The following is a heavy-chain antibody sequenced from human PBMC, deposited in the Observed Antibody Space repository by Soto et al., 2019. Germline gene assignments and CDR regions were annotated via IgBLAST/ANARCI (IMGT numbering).Heavy chain of an antibody. Sequence: ASVKVSCKASGYTFTGYSMHCVRQAPGQGLEWMGWMNPNTGGASYAQKFLGRVAMTRDTSISTAYMELSRLSSNDTAVYFCATSTHDDFWSGAFWGQGTLVTVSS. J-gene: IGHJ4*02. CDR3: ATSTHDDFWSGAF. CDR2: MNPNTGGA. CDR1: GYTFTGYS. D-gene: IGHD3-3*01. V-gene: IGHV1-2*02.